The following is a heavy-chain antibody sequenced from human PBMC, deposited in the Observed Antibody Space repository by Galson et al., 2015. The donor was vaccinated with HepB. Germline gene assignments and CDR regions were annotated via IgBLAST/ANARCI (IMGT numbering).Heavy chain of an antibody. V-gene: IGHV3-30-3*01. D-gene: IGHD3-22*01. CDR1: GFTFSSYA. CDR3: ARGPSYYYDSSGYYYFDY. CDR2: ISYDGSNK. Sequence: SLRLSCAASGFTFSSYAMHWVRQAPGKGLEWVAVISYDGSNKYYADSVKGRFTISRDNSKNTLYLQMNSLRAEDTAVYYCARGPSYYYDSSGYYYFDYWGQGTLVTVSS. J-gene: IGHJ4*02.